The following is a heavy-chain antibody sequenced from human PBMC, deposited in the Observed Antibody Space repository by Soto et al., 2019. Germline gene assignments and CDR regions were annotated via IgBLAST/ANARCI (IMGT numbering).Heavy chain of an antibody. CDR2: ISAYNGNT. D-gene: IGHD3-10*01. J-gene: IGHJ5*02. Sequence: ASVKVSCKSSGYTFTSYGISWVRQAPGQGLEWMGWISAYNGNTNYAQKLQGRVTMTTDTSTSTAYMELRSLRSDDTAVYYCARETPIWFGNPWFDPWGQGTLVTVSS. CDR3: ARETPIWFGNPWFDP. V-gene: IGHV1-18*01. CDR1: GYTFTSYG.